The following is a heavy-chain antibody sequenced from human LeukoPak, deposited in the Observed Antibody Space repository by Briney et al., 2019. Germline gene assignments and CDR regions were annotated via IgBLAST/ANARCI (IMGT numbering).Heavy chain of an antibody. D-gene: IGHD2-2*01. CDR2: MNPNSGNT. V-gene: IGHV1-8*01. CDR3: ARGRHCSSTSCYSRGNDP. CDR1: GYTFTSYD. J-gene: IGHJ5*02. Sequence: ASVKVSCKASGYTFTSYDINWARQATGQGLEWMGWMNPNSGNTGYAQKFQGRVTMTRNTSISTAYMELSSLRSEDTAVYYCARGRHCSSTSCYSRGNDPWGQGTLVTVSS.